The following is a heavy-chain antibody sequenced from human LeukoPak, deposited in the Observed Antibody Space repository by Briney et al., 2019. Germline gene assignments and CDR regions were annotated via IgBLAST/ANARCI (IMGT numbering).Heavy chain of an antibody. CDR2: ISGSGGST. V-gene: IGHV3-23*01. Sequence: GGSLRLSCAASGFTFSSYAMSWVRQAPGKGLEWVSGISGSGGSTYYADSVKGRFTISRDNSKNTLYLQMNSLRAEDTAVYYCAKFKGSGSYLYYFDYWGQGTLVTVSS. D-gene: IGHD3-10*01. CDR1: GFTFSSYA. CDR3: AKFKGSGSYLYYFDY. J-gene: IGHJ4*02.